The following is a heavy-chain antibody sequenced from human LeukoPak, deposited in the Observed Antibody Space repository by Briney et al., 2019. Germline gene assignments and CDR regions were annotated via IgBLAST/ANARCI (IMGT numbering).Heavy chain of an antibody. J-gene: IGHJ4*02. V-gene: IGHV4-39*07. CDR3: TRGAGWLIDY. CDR2: IYYSGST. D-gene: IGHD3-16*01. CDR1: GGSISSSSYY. Sequence: KASETLSLTCTVSGGSISSSSYYWGWIRQPPGKGLEWIGSIYYSGSTYYNPSLKSRVTISADTSKNHFSLKLNSVTTADTAVYYCTRGAGWLIDYWGQGILVTVSS.